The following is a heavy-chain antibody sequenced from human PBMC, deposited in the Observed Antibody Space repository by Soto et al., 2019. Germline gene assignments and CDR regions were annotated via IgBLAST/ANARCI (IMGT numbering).Heavy chain of an antibody. J-gene: IGHJ6*02. CDR3: GRRLPGYTRFYYCRDG. CDR2: ISAYNSNT. V-gene: IGHV1-18*01. Sequence: ASVKVSCKASGYTFTSYGINWGRQAPGQRLERMGWISAYNSNTNYAQKLKGRVTITTDTSTNTAYMERRSLKASDTAMYYWGRRLPGYTRFYYCRDGCGQGTRGTVSS. D-gene: IGHD3-16*02. CDR1: GYTFTSYG.